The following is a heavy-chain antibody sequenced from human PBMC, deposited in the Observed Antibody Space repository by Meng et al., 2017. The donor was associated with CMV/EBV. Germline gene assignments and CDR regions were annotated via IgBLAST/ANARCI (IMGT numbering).Heavy chain of an antibody. V-gene: IGHV4-59*01. CDR2: IYYSGST. CDR1: GGSISSYY. D-gene: IGHD3-9*01. Sequence: SETLSLTCTVSGGSISSYYWSWIRQPPGKGLEWIGYIYYSGSTNYNPSLKSRVTISVDTSKNQFSLKLSSVTAADTAVYYCARERVLYYDTLTGWLGYYGMDVWGQGTTVTVSS. J-gene: IGHJ6*02. CDR3: ARERVLYYDTLTGWLGYYGMDV.